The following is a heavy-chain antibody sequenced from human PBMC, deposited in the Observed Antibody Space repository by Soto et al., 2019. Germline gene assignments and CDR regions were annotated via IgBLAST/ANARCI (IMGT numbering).Heavy chain of an antibody. V-gene: IGHV4-4*02. CDR1: GGSLSNNNR. J-gene: IGHJ5*02. Sequence: SETLSLTCAVSGGSLSNNNRWSWVRQPPGKGLEWIGYIYYSGSTNYNPSLKSRVTISVDTSKNQFSLKLSSVTAADTAVYYCARLSDFWSGYSPNWFDPWGQGTLVTVSS. D-gene: IGHD3-3*01. CDR2: IYYSGST. CDR3: ARLSDFWSGYSPNWFDP.